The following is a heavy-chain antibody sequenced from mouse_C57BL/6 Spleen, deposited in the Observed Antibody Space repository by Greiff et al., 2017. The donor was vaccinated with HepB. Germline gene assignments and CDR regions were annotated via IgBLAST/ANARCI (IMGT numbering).Heavy chain of an antibody. D-gene: IGHD2-5*01. Sequence: VQLQQSGAELVRTGASVKLSCTASGFNIKDDYMHWVKQRPEQGLEWIGWIDPENGDTEYASKFQGKATITADTSSNTAYLQLSSLTSEDTAVYYCITTVNYFDYWGQGTTLTVSS. J-gene: IGHJ2*01. CDR3: ITTVNYFDY. V-gene: IGHV14-4*01. CDR2: IDPENGDT. CDR1: GFNIKDDY.